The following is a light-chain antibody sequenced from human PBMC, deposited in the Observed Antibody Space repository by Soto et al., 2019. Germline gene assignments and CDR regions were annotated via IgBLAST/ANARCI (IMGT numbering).Light chain of an antibody. V-gene: IGKV4-1*01. CDR1: QSVLFSSNNKNY. J-gene: IGKJ4*01. CDR3: QQYYSTPLT. CDR2: WSS. Sequence: DIVMTQSPDSLAVSLGERATINCRSSQSVLFSSNNKNYLAWYQQKPGQPPKLLFYWSSTRESGVPDRFSGSGSGTDFTLTISSLQPEDVAEYYCQQYYSTPLTFGGGTKVEI.